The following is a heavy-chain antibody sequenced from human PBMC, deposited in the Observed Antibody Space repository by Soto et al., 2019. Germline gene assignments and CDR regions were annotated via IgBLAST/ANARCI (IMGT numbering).Heavy chain of an antibody. CDR1: GGSISSGGYY. J-gene: IGHJ3*02. V-gene: IGHV4-31*03. D-gene: IGHD3-22*01. Sequence: PSETLSLTCTVSGGSISSGGYYWSWIRQHPGKGLEWIGYIYYSGSTYYNPSLKSRVTISVDTSKNQFSLKLSSVTAADTAVYYRARDPDSSGYYYGDAFDIWGQGTMVTVSS. CDR3: ARDPDSSGYYYGDAFDI. CDR2: IYYSGST.